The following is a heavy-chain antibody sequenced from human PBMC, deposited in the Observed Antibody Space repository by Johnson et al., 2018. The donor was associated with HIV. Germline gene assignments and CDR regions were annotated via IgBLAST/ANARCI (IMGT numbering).Heavy chain of an antibody. J-gene: IGHJ3*02. Sequence: MQLVESGGGVVRPGGSLRLSCAASGFTFDDYGMSWVRQAPGKGLEWVSRISGDGSSSSYADSVKGRFTISRDNAKNTLYLQMNSLRAEDTALYYCARLQSSGYWSFDAFDIWGEGTMVIVSS. D-gene: IGHD3-22*01. V-gene: IGHV3-20*04. CDR1: GFTFDDYG. CDR2: ISGDGSSS. CDR3: ARLQSSGYWSFDAFDI.